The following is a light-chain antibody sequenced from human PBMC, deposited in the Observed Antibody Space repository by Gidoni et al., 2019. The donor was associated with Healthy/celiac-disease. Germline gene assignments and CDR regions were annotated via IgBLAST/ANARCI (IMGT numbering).Light chain of an antibody. CDR3: QQYNSYPYT. V-gene: IGKV1-5*01. J-gene: IGKJ2*01. Sequence: DIQITQSPSTLSASVGDRVTITRRASQSIRSWLAWYQQKPGKAPKLLIYDASSLESGVPSRFSGSGSGTEFTLTISSLQPDDFATYYCQQYNSYPYTFGQXTKLEIK. CDR2: DAS. CDR1: QSIRSW.